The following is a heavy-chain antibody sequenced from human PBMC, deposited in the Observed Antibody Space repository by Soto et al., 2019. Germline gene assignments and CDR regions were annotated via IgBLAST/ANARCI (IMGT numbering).Heavy chain of an antibody. CDR1: GVSVSSTSTA. CDR2: TYYRSKWYS. J-gene: IGHJ4*02. V-gene: IGHV6-1*01. Sequence: PSQTLSLTCAISGVSVSSTSTAWSWIRQSPSRGLEWLGRTYYRSKWYSDYAVSVKSRITINPDTSKNQFSLQLNSVTPEDTAVYYCARGSYYSGWVWGQGTLVTVSS. CDR3: ARGSYYSGWV. D-gene: IGHD6-19*01.